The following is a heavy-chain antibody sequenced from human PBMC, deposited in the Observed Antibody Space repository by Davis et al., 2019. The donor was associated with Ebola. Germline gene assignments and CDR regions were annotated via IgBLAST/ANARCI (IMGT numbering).Heavy chain of an antibody. D-gene: IGHD1-26*01. Sequence: PGGSLRLSCAASGFTFSSYGMHWVRQAPGKGLEWVAVISYDGSNKYYADSVKGRFTISRDNSKNTLYLQMNSLRAEDTAVYYCAKDRYGGATKRVYYGMDVWGQGTTVTVSS. CDR3: AKDRYGGATKRVYYGMDV. V-gene: IGHV3-30*18. CDR1: GFTFSSYG. J-gene: IGHJ6*02. CDR2: ISYDGSNK.